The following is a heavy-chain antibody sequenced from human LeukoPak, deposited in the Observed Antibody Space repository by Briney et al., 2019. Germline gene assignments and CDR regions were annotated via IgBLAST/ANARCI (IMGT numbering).Heavy chain of an antibody. Sequence: PSETLSLTCTVSGYSIRSGYYWGWIRQPPGKGLEWIGSIYYSGSTYYNPSLKSRVTISVDTSKNQFSLKLSSVTAADTAVYYCARDPYRDNWFDPWGQGTLVTVSS. D-gene: IGHD2-2*01. CDR2: IYYSGST. CDR1: GYSIRSGYY. J-gene: IGHJ5*02. CDR3: ARDPYRDNWFDP. V-gene: IGHV4-38-2*02.